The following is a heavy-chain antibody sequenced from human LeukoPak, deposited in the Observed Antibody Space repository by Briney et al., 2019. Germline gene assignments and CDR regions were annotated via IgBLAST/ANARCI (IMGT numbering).Heavy chain of an antibody. D-gene: IGHD3-22*01. CDR2: VIPMYDTT. CDR3: VRDYDTSGPQKTFFDF. J-gene: IGHJ4*02. Sequence: ASVKVSCKVSGYSLTDLSIHWVRQAPGQGLEWIGRVIPMYDTTKYAQRFQGRVTMTADKSTGTAYMELGRLRSEDTATYYCVRDYDTSGPQKTFFDFWGQGTQVTVSS. CDR1: GYSLTDLS. V-gene: IGHV1-24*01.